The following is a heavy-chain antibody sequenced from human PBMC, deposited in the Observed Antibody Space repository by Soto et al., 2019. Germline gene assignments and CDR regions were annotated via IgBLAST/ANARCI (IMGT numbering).Heavy chain of an antibody. CDR2: IKSKTDGGTT. CDR1: GFTFSNAW. J-gene: IGHJ4*02. CDR3: TTEGDCGGDCYPFDY. Sequence: GGSLRLSCAASGFTFSNAWMNWVRQAPGKGLEWVGRIKSKTDGGTTDYAAPVKGRFTNSRDDSTNTLYLQMNSLKTEDTAVYYCTTEGDCGGDCYPFDYWGQGTLVTVSS. D-gene: IGHD2-21*02. V-gene: IGHV3-15*07.